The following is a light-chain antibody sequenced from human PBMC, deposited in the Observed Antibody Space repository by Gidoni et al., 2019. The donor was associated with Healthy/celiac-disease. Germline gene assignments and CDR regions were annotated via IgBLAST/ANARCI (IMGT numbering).Light chain of an antibody. CDR2: EVS. CDR1: SSDVGCYNY. Sequence: QSALTQPASVSGSPGQSITISCTGTSSDVGCYNYVSWYQQHPGKAPKLMIYEVSNRPAGVSKRFSGSKSGNTASLTISGLQAEDEADYYCSSYTSSSTQAFGGGTKLTVL. J-gene: IGLJ3*02. V-gene: IGLV2-14*01. CDR3: SSYTSSSTQA.